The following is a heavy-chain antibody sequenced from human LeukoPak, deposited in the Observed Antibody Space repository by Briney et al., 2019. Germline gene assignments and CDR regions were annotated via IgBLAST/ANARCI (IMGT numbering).Heavy chain of an antibody. D-gene: IGHD3-3*01. CDR3: ARRSPLEWLSEQYYFDY. J-gene: IGHJ4*02. Sequence: GGSLRLSCAASGFAFHNNWMSWVRQAPGKGLEWVANINQDGSEKNYVDSVKGRFTISRDNAKNSLSLQMNSLRAEDTAVYYCARRSPLEWLSEQYYFDYWGQGTLVTVSS. CDR2: INQDGSEK. CDR1: GFAFHNNW. V-gene: IGHV3-7*03.